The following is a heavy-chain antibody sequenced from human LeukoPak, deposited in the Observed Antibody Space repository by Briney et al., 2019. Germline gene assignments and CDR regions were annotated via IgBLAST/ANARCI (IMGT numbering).Heavy chain of an antibody. Sequence: GGSLRLSCVASGFTFSDYAMTWVRQAPGKGLVWVSRINGDGRSTTYADSVKGRFTISRDNAKNTLYLQMNSLRAEDTAVYYCARELPAAGTWGIDYWGQGTLVTVSS. CDR3: ARELPAAGTWGIDY. J-gene: IGHJ4*02. V-gene: IGHV3-74*01. CDR2: INGDGRST. D-gene: IGHD6-13*01. CDR1: GFTFSDYA.